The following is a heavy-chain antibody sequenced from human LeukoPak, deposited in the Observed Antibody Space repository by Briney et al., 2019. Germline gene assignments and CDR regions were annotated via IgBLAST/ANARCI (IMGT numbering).Heavy chain of an antibody. J-gene: IGHJ4*02. CDR2: ISSSGDST. Sequence: GGSLRLSCAAPGFTFNTYTMSWVRQAPGQGLEWVSAISSSGDSTYYADSVKGRFTISRDSSKHMVYLQMNSLRAEDTAVYYCVKGKYSSGWYSIVDSWGQGTLVTVSS. CDR3: VKGKYSSGWYSIVDS. V-gene: IGHV3-23*01. D-gene: IGHD6-19*01. CDR1: GFTFNTYT.